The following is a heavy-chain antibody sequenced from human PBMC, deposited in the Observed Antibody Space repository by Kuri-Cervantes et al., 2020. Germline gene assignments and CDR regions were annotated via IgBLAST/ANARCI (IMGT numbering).Heavy chain of an antibody. J-gene: IGHJ4*02. D-gene: IGHD6-19*01. CDR2: ISYDGSNK. Sequence: GESLKISCAASGFTFSSYGMHWVRQAPGKGLEWVAVISYDGSNKYYADSVKGRFTISRDNSKNTLYLQMNSLRAEDTAVYYCARGGVRGWYYFDYWGQGTLVTVSS. V-gene: IGHV3-30*03. CDR1: GFTFSSYG. CDR3: ARGGVRGWYYFDY.